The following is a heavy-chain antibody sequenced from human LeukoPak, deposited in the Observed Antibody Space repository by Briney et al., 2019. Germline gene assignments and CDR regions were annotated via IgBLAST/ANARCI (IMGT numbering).Heavy chain of an antibody. CDR1: GGSISRYY. Sequence: PSETLSLTCTVSGGSISRYYWSWIRQPPGKGLEWIGYIYYSGSTNYNPSLKSRVTISVDTSKNQFSLKLSSVTAADTAVYYCARDNKLLWFGESLNWFDPWGQGTLVTVSS. D-gene: IGHD3-10*01. V-gene: IGHV4-59*01. CDR2: IYYSGST. J-gene: IGHJ5*02. CDR3: ARDNKLLWFGESLNWFDP.